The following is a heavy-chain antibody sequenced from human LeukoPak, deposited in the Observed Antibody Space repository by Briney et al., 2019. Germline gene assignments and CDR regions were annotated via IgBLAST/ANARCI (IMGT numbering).Heavy chain of an antibody. CDR2: INHSGST. D-gene: IGHD1-26*01. Sequence: GSLRLSCVVSGFDFSGFSMSWVRQAPGKGLEWIGEINHSGSTNYNPSLKSRVTISVDTSKNQFSLKLSSVTAADTAVYYCARRQWELRAYYYYYYMDVWGKGTTVTISS. V-gene: IGHV4-34*01. CDR3: ARRQWELRAYYYYYYMDV. J-gene: IGHJ6*03. CDR1: GFDFSGFS.